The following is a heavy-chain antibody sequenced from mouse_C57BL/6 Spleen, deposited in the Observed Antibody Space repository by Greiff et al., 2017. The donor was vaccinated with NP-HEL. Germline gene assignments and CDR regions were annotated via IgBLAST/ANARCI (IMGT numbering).Heavy chain of an antibody. CDR2: IYPSDSET. J-gene: IGHJ2*01. D-gene: IGHD1-1*01. CDR3: VYGSSYGYFDY. V-gene: IGHV1-61*01. Sequence: QVQLQQSGAELVRPGSSVKLSCKASGYTFTSYWMDWVKQRPGQGLEWIGNIYPSDSETHYNQKFKDKATLTVDKSSSTAYMQLSSLTSEDSAVYYCVYGSSYGYFDYWGQGTTLTVSS. CDR1: GYTFTSYW.